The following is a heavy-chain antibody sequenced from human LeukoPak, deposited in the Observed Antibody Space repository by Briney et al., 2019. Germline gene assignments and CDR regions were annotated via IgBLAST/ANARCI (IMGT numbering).Heavy chain of an antibody. J-gene: IGHJ6*02. D-gene: IGHD3-10*01. CDR2: INPNSGGT. V-gene: IGHV1-2*02. Sequence: GASVKVSCKASGYTFTGYYMHWVRQAPGQGLEWMGWINPNSGGTNYAQKFQGRVTMTRDTSISTAYMELSRLRSDDTAVYYCARELVAYYWSGSYHSDYCARGQLTTVSV. CDR1: GYTFTGYY. CDR3: ARELVAYYWSGSYHSDYCA.